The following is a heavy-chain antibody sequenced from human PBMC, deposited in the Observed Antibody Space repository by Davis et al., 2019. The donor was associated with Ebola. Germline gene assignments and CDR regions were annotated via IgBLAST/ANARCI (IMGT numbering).Heavy chain of an antibody. V-gene: IGHV3-23*01. CDR1: VITFSSCA. CDR3: AKTRSNWWNDALEI. CDR2: ISSSGGST. J-gene: IGHJ3*02. Sequence: GESLKISCTDSVITFSSCAMTWVRQAPGKGLEWVSAISSSGGSTYYADSVKGRFTISRDNSKNTMDLQMNSLRPEDTAVYYCAKTRSNWWNDALEIWGRGTMVIVSS. D-gene: IGHD2-8*02.